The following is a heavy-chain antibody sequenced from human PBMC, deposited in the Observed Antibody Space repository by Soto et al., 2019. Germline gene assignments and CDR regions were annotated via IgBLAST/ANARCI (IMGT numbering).Heavy chain of an antibody. Sequence: ASVKVSCKASGYTFTSYAMHWVRQAPGQRLEWMGWINAGNGNTKYSQKFQGRVTITRDTSASTAYMELSSLRSEDTAVYYCARLYCSGGSCNDYWGQGTLVTVSS. CDR1: GYTFTSYA. V-gene: IGHV1-3*01. J-gene: IGHJ4*02. CDR3: ARLYCSGGSCNDY. CDR2: INAGNGNT. D-gene: IGHD2-15*01.